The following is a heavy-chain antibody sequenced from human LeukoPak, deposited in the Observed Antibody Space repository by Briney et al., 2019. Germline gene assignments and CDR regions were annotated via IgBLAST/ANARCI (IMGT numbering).Heavy chain of an antibody. D-gene: IGHD3-22*01. J-gene: IGHJ4*02. CDR3: ARDERYDSSGYPFDY. Sequence: ASVKVSCKASGYTFTGYFMHWVRQAPGQGLEWMGWINPNSGDTNYAQKFHGRVTMTRDTSISTGYMELTRMRYDDTAMYYCARDERYDSSGYPFDYWGQGTLVTVSS. CDR1: GYTFTGYF. V-gene: IGHV1-2*02. CDR2: INPNSGDT.